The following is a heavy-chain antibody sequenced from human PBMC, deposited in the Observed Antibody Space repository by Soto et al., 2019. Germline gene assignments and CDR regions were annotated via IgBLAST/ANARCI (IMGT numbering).Heavy chain of an antibody. CDR2: INQDGSEK. Sequence: GGSLRLSCAASGFTFSRYWMSWVRQAPGKGLEWVANINQDGSEKNYVDSLKGRFTISRDNAKNSLYLQMNSLRAEDTAVYYCVRDGLNPWGQGTLVTVSS. V-gene: IGHV3-7*01. CDR3: VRDGLNP. J-gene: IGHJ5*02. CDR1: GFTFSRYW.